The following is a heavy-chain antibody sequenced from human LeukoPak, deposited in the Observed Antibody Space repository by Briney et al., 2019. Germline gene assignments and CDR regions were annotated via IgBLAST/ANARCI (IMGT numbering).Heavy chain of an antibody. CDR3: ARVATTGLDAFDI. CDR2: IYYSGST. V-gene: IGHV4-30-4*01. Sequence: SETLSLTCTVSGGSISSGDYYWSWIRQPPGKGLEWIGYIYYSGSTYYNPSLKSRVTISVDTSKNQFSLKLSSVTAADTAVYYCARVATTGLDAFDIWGQGTMVTVSS. CDR1: GGSISSGDYY. D-gene: IGHD1-1*01. J-gene: IGHJ3*02.